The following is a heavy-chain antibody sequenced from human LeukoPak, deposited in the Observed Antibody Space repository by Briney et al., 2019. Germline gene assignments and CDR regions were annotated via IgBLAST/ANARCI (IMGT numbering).Heavy chain of an antibody. CDR1: GFTFSSYE. CDR3: ARGGSLGY. J-gene: IGHJ4*02. V-gene: IGHV3-48*03. D-gene: IGHD6-19*01. Sequence: GGSLSLSCAASGFTFSSYEMNWVRQAPGKGLEWVSKISSSGSAIYYADSVKGRFTISRDNAKSSLYLQINSLRVEDTADYYCARGGSLGYWGQGTLVTVSS. CDR2: ISSSGSAI.